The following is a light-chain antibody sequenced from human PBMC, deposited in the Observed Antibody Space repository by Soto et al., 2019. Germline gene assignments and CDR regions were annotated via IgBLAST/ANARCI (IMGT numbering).Light chain of an antibody. J-gene: IGKJ4*01. CDR2: AAS. Sequence: DIPLTQSPSFLSASVGDRVTITCRASQGIRTYLAWYQQKPGKAPNLLVYAASTLQSGVSSRFSGSGSGTEFTLTSSSLQPEDFASYYCLQLNSYPLTFGGGTKVAI. V-gene: IGKV1-9*01. CDR3: LQLNSYPLT. CDR1: QGIRTY.